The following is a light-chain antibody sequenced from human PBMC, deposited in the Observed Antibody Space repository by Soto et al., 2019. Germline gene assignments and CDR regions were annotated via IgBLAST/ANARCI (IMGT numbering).Light chain of an antibody. Sequence: TQSPSTLSASVGDRVTITCRASQSVSSYLAWYQQKPGQAPRLLIYDASNRATGIPARFSGSGSGTDFTLTIIRLDPEDFAVYYWHQYSSSPSTFGQGTRLEI. CDR1: QSVSSY. V-gene: IGKV3-20*01. CDR2: DAS. J-gene: IGKJ5*01. CDR3: HQYSSSPST.